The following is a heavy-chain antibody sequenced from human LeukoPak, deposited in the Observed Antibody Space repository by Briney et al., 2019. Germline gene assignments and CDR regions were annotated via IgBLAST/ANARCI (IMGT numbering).Heavy chain of an antibody. CDR3: ARDTGAVGSSGWYDLAYYFDY. Sequence: GASLNVSCTASGYTFTGYYMHWVRQAPGQGLEWMGWINPNSGGTNYAQKFQGSVTITRETSISTGYIGLSRLRSDDPAVYYCARDTGAVGSSGWYDLAYYFDYWGQGTLVTVSS. CDR2: INPNSGGT. CDR1: GYTFTGYY. J-gene: IGHJ4*02. D-gene: IGHD6-19*01. V-gene: IGHV1-2*02.